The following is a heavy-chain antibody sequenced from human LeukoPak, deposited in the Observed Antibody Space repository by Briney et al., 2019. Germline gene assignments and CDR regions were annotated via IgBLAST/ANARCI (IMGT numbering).Heavy chain of an antibody. J-gene: IGHJ5*02. CDR2: INPSGDGT. CDR1: GHTFTTYY. D-gene: IGHD1-14*01. Sequence: ASVKVSCKASGHTFTTYYVHLVRQAPGQGLEWMGVINPSGDGTNYPQRFQGRVTVTRDTSTSTVYMELSSLRSEDTAIYYCAKETPNTGWFDPWGQGTLVTVSS. CDR3: AKETPNTGWFDP. V-gene: IGHV1-46*01.